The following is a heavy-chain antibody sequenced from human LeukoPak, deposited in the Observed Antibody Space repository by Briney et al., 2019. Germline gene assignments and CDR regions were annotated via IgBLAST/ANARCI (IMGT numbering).Heavy chain of an antibody. J-gene: IGHJ3*02. V-gene: IGHV4-39*02. CDR1: DGSIINNNHY. Sequence: SETLSLTCTVSDGSIINNNHYWGWTRQPPGKGLEWIGSISYSGGTAYNPSLRSRVTISVDTSKNQFSLKVNSVTAADTAVYYCAREVEYYDSSGYRPHAFDIWSQGTLVTVSS. CDR2: ISYSGGT. D-gene: IGHD3-22*01. CDR3: AREVEYYDSSGYRPHAFDI.